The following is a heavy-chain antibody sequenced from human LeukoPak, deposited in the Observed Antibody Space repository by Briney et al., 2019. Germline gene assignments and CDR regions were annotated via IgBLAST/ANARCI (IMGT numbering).Heavy chain of an antibody. D-gene: IGHD3-22*01. J-gene: IGHJ2*01. Sequence: PGGSLRLSCAASGFTFDGYAMHWVRQAPGKGLEWVSGISWNSGSIGYADSVKGRFTISRDNAKNSLYLQMNSLRAEDTALYYCAKAYDSSGYHNWYFDLWGRGTLVTVSS. CDR3: AKAYDSSGYHNWYFDL. V-gene: IGHV3-9*01. CDR1: GFTFDGYA. CDR2: ISWNSGSI.